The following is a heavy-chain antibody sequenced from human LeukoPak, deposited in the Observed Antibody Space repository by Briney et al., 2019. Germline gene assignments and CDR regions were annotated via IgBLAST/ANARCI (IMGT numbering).Heavy chain of an antibody. J-gene: IGHJ4*02. D-gene: IGHD3-9*01. CDR3: ARALTGTGFDY. CDR1: GFTFSDYY. CDR2: ISSSGSTI. Sequence: GGSLRLSCVASGFTFSDYYMSWRRQAPGGGLGWVSYISSSGSTIYYADSVKGRFTISRDNAKNSLYLHINSLRAEDTAVYYCARALTGTGFDYWGQGTLVTVSS. V-gene: IGHV3-11*01.